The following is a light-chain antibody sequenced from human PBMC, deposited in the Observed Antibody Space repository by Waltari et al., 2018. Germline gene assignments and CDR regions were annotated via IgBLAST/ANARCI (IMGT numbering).Light chain of an antibody. Sequence: DIVMTQSPDSLGVSLGERATIHCKSSQSVLYSSNNKNYLSWYQQKPGQPPKMIIYGASTRESGVPDRFSGSGFGTDFTLTISSLQAEDVAVYYCLQTYVSPYTFGQGTNLEI. CDR3: LQTYVSPYT. J-gene: IGKJ2*01. CDR2: GAS. CDR1: QSVLYSSNNKNY. V-gene: IGKV4-1*01.